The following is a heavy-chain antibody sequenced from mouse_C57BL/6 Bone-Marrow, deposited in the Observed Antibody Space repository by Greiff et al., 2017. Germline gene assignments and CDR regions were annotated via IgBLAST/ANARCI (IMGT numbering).Heavy chain of an antibody. D-gene: IGHD4-1*01. V-gene: IGHV1-52*01. CDR1: GYTFTSYW. CDR3: ARGLGRGRFAY. J-gene: IGHJ3*01. Sequence: QVQLQQPGAELVRPGSSVKLSCKASGYTFTSYWMHWVKQRPIQGLEWIGNIDPSDSETHYNQKFKDKATLTVDKSSSTAYMQLSSLTSEDSAVYYYARGLGRGRFAYWGQGTLVTVSA. CDR2: IDPSDSET.